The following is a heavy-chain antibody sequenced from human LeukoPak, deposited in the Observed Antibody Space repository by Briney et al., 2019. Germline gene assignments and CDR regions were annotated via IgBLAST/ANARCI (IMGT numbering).Heavy chain of an antibody. D-gene: IGHD3-3*01. CDR3: ARSTYYDFWSGQLSDAFDI. V-gene: IGHV5-51*01. CDR1: GCSFTSYW. CDR2: IYPGDSDT. Sequence: GESLKISCKGSGCSFTSYWIGWVRQMPGKGLEWMGIIYPGDSDTRYSPSFQGQVTISADKSISTAYLQWSSLKAPDTAMYYCARSTYYDFWSGQLSDAFDIWGQGTMVTVSS. J-gene: IGHJ3*02.